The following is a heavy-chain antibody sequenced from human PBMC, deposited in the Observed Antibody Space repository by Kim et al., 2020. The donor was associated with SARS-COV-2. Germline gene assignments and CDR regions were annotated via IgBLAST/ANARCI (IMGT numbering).Heavy chain of an antibody. Sequence: GGSLRLSCAASGFTFSVYSMNWVRQAPGKGLEWVSSISSSSSNIYYADSVRGRFTISRDNAKNSLYLQMNSLRAEDTAVYYCTRVRAGATVGSGDYWGQGTLVTVSS. CDR1: GFTFSVYS. D-gene: IGHD4-17*01. CDR3: TRVRAGATVGSGDY. CDR2: ISSSSSNI. J-gene: IGHJ4*02. V-gene: IGHV3-21*01.